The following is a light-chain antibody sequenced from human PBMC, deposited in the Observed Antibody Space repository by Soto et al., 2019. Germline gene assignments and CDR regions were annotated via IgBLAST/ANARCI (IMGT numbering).Light chain of an antibody. CDR1: QSVSSSY. J-gene: IGKJ3*01. V-gene: IGKV3-20*01. CDR2: GAS. CDR3: QQYSRSLFT. Sequence: EIVLTQSPGTLSLSSGERATLSCRASQSVSSSYLAWYQQKPGQAPRLLIYGASSRATGIPDRFSGSGSGTDFTLTILRLETQDFALYSCQQYSRSLFTFGPGTKVAIK.